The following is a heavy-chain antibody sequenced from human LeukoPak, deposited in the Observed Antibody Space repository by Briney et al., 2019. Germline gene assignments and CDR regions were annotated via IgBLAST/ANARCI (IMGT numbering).Heavy chain of an antibody. CDR3: ARGVAPSRY. Sequence: GGSLRLSCTASGFTFNNYAMNWVRQAPGQGLEYVSTISSNGGTTYYANSVKGRFTISRDNSKNTLYLQMGSLRVEDMAVYYCARGVAPSRYWGQGTLVTVSS. V-gene: IGHV3-64*01. CDR1: GFTFNNYA. CDR2: ISSNGGTT. J-gene: IGHJ4*02. D-gene: IGHD3-3*01.